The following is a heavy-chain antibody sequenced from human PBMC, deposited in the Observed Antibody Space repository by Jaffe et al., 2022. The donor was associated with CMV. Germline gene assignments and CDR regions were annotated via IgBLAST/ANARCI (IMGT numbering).Heavy chain of an antibody. CDR3: AKTALSSGWSFTDY. J-gene: IGHJ4*02. CDR1: GGSIRSNSYY. CDR2: IYYSGTT. D-gene: IGHD6-19*01. V-gene: IGHV4-39*01. Sequence: QLQLQESGPGLVKPSETLSLTCTVSGGSIRSNSYYWGWIRQPPGKGLEWIGTIYYSGTTYYNPSLKSRVTISVDTSKNQFSLKLSSVTAADTAVYYCAKTALSSGWSFTDYWGQGTLVTVSS.